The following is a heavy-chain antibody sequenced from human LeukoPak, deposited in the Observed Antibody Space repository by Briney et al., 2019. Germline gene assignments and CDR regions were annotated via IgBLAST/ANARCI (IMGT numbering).Heavy chain of an antibody. V-gene: IGHV3-23*01. CDR2: TSGGGETT. CDR3: AKDRIGFYQPYDY. CDR1: GFTFSSHA. J-gene: IGHJ4*02. D-gene: IGHD2-2*01. Sequence: PGGSLRLSCAASGFTFSSHAMSWVRQAPGKGLEWVSATSGGGETTWYADSVKGRFIMSRDNSRNMLHLQMNSLRAEDTAVYYCAKDRIGFYQPYDYWGQGTLVTVSS.